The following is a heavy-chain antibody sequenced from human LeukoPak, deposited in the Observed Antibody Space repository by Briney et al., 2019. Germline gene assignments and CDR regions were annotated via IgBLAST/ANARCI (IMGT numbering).Heavy chain of an antibody. Sequence: GGSLRLSCAASGFTLSSYAMSWVRQAPGRGVAWVSAISGSGGSTYYADSVKGRFTISRDNSKNTLYLQMNSLRAEDTAVYYCAKGPGYSSGWSSAEYFQHWGQGTLVTVSS. CDR1: GFTLSSYA. V-gene: IGHV3-23*01. CDR3: AKGPGYSSGWSSAEYFQH. CDR2: ISGSGGST. D-gene: IGHD6-19*01. J-gene: IGHJ1*01.